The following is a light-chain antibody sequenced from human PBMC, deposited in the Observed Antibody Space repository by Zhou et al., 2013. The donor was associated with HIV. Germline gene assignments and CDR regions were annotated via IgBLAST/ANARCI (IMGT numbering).Light chain of an antibody. CDR2: AAS. CDR1: QSISSW. Sequence: DIQMTQSPSTLSASVGDRVTITCRASQSISSWLAWYQQKPGKAPKLLIYAASSLQSGVPSRFSGSGSGTDFTLTISSLQPEDFAIYYCQQSYNTPFTFGPGTKVDIK. J-gene: IGKJ3*01. CDR3: QQSYNTPFT. V-gene: IGKV1-39*01.